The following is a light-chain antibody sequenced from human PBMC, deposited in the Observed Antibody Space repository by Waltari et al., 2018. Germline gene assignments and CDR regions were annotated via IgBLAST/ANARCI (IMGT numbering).Light chain of an antibody. CDR2: WAS. CDR3: QQYFNSPIA. Sequence: DIVMTQSPDSLLVSLGERATISCNSSQSILYTSNDKNYLAWYQQKAGQPPRLLVHWASIRESGVPDRFRGSGSGTDFTLTISNLQPEDVAFYWCQQYFNSPIAFGQVTRLEIK. J-gene: IGKJ5*01. V-gene: IGKV4-1*01. CDR1: QSILYTSNDKNY.